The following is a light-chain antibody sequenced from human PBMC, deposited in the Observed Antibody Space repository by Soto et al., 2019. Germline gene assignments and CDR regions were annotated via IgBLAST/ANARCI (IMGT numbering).Light chain of an antibody. CDR1: QSVSGN. CDR3: QQYNKWTLT. V-gene: IGKV3-15*01. CDR2: AES. Sequence: EIVMTQSPATLSVSPGERATLSCRASQSVSGNLAWYQQKPGQAPSILIYAESTIDTGISARFSGSGSGTDFTLTISSLQSEDFALYYCQQYNKWTLTFGGGTKVEIK. J-gene: IGKJ4*01.